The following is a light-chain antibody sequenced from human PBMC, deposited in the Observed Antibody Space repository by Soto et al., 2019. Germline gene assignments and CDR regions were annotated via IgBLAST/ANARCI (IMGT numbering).Light chain of an antibody. J-gene: IGKJ1*01. V-gene: IGKV3-20*01. Sequence: NVLTQSPGTVSLSPGERATLSVRASQSLSGNYLAWYQQKPGQAPRVLIYRASIRATGISDRFSGSGSGTDFTLTISRLEPEDFAVYYCQQYGSSGTFGQGTKVDI. CDR2: RAS. CDR1: QSLSGNY. CDR3: QQYGSSGT.